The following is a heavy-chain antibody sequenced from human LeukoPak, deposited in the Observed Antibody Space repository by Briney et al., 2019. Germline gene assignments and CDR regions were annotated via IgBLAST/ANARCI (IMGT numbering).Heavy chain of an antibody. V-gene: IGHV3-30*04. CDR3: ARARPSMWIDY. Sequence: GGSLRLSCAASGFTFSSYAMYWVRQAPGKGLEWVAVISYDGSDKFYADSAKGRFTISRDSSKNTLYLQMNSLRPEDTAVYYCARARPSMWIDYWGQGTLVTVSS. CDR1: GFTFSSYA. CDR2: ISYDGSDK. D-gene: IGHD5-12*01. J-gene: IGHJ4*02.